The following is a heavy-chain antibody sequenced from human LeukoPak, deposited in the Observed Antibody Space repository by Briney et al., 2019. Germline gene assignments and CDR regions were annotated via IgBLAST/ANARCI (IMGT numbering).Heavy chain of an antibody. Sequence: ASVKVSCKVSGYTLTELSMHWVRQAPGKGLEWTGGFDPEDGETIYAQKFQGRVIMTEDTSTDTAYMELSSLRSEDTAVYYCATDLRCSSTSCWGNYWGQGTLVTVSS. J-gene: IGHJ4*02. CDR3: ATDLRCSSTSCWGNY. V-gene: IGHV1-24*01. CDR1: GYTLTELS. CDR2: FDPEDGET. D-gene: IGHD2-2*01.